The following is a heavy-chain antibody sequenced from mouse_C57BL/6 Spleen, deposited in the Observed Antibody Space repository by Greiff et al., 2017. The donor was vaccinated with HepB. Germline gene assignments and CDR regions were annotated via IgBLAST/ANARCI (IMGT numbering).Heavy chain of an antibody. CDR1: GYTFTDYY. Sequence: EVQLQQSGPVLVKPGASVKMSCKASGYTFTDYYMNWVKQSHGKSLEWIGVINPYNGGTSYNQKFKGKATLTVDKSSSTAYMELNSLTSEDSAVYYCARASGGFDYWGQGTTLTVSS. CDR2: INPYNGGT. CDR3: ARASGGFDY. V-gene: IGHV1-19*01. J-gene: IGHJ2*01.